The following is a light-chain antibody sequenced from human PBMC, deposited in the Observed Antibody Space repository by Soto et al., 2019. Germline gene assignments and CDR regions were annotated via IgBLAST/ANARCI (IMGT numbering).Light chain of an antibody. J-gene: IGKJ1*01. CDR3: QQYSIWRT. V-gene: IGKV3-15*01. CDR1: ESVSTN. CDR2: AAS. Sequence: EIEMTQSPATLSLAPGERVTLSCRASESVSTNLDRYQQKAGQPPRLLIYAASTRATGIPARFSGSVSGTEFTLTICSLQSEDCAVYYCQQYSIWRTFGQGTKV.